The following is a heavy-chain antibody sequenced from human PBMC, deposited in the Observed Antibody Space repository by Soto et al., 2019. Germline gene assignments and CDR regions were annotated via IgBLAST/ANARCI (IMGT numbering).Heavy chain of an antibody. Sequence: SETLSLTCTVSGGSISSGGYYWSWIRQHPGKGLEWIGYIYYSGSTYYNPSLKSRVTISVDTSKNQFSLKLSSVTAADTAVCYCARVYYDFWSGPDYFDYWGQGTLVTVSS. CDR2: IYYSGST. CDR3: ARVYYDFWSGPDYFDY. J-gene: IGHJ4*02. CDR1: GGSISSGGYY. V-gene: IGHV4-31*03. D-gene: IGHD3-3*01.